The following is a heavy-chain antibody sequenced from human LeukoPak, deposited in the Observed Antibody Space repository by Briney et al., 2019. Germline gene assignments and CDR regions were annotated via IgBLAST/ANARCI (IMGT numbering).Heavy chain of an antibody. CDR2: ISSSRSSI. J-gene: IGHJ4*02. CDR1: GFTFSTYN. Sequence: PGGSLRLSCAASGFTFSTYNMNWVRQAPGKGLEWASSISSSRSSIYYSDSVKGRFTISRDNAENSLYLQMNSLRAEDTAVYYCARDLASGSYWGFDYWGQGTLVTVSS. D-gene: IGHD1-26*01. V-gene: IGHV3-21*01. CDR3: ARDLASGSYWGFDY.